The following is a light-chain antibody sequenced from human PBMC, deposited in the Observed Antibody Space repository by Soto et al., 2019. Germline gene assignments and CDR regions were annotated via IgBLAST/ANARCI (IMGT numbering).Light chain of an antibody. J-gene: IGLJ2*01. Sequence: QSALTQPASVSGSPGQSITISCTGTSSDIGAYDYVSWYQQHPDTAPTLIIYDVTRRPSGLSNRFSVSKSGNTASLTISGLQPHDEGDYYYSSYTSGRTQIFGGGTKVTVL. V-gene: IGLV2-14*03. CDR3: SSYTSGRTQI. CDR1: SSDIGAYDY. CDR2: DVT.